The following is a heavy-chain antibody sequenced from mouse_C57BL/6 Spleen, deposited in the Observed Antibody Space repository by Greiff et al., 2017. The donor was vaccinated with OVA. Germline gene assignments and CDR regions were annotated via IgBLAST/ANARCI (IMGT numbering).Heavy chain of an antibody. Sequence: VQLQQPGAELVRPGSSVKLSCKASGYTFTSYWMHWVKQRPIQGLEWIGNIDPSDSETHYNQKFKDKATLTVDKSSSTAYMQLSSLTSEDSAVYYCARGDYGNYYYAMDYWGQGTSVTVSS. CDR2: IDPSDSET. CDR1: GYTFTSYW. CDR3: ARGDYGNYYYAMDY. V-gene: IGHV1-52*01. D-gene: IGHD2-1*01. J-gene: IGHJ4*01.